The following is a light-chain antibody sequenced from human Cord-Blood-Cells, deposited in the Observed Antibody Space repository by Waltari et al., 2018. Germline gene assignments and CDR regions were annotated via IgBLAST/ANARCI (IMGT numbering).Light chain of an antibody. CDR3: QQYYSTPRT. Sequence: DIVMTQSPDSLAVSLGERATINCKSSPSVLYSSNNKNDLAWYQQKPGQPPKLLIYWASTRESGVPDRFSGSGSGTDFTLTISSLQAEDVAVYYCQQYYSTPRTFGQGTKVEIK. J-gene: IGKJ1*01. V-gene: IGKV4-1*01. CDR1: PSVLYSSNNKND. CDR2: WAS.